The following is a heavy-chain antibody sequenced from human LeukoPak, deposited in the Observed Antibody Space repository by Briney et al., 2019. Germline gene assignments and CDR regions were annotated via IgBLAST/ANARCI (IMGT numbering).Heavy chain of an antibody. CDR2: ISSTSNTI. CDR3: ARDQWLDY. J-gene: IGHJ4*02. V-gene: IGHV3-48*01. D-gene: IGHD6-19*01. CDR1: GFTFSGYI. Sequence: GGPLRLSCAASGFTFSGYIMNWVRQAPGKGLEWVSFISSTSNTIYYADSVKGRFTVSRDDAKNSLYLQMNSLRAEDTAVYYCARDQWLDYWGQGTLVTVSS.